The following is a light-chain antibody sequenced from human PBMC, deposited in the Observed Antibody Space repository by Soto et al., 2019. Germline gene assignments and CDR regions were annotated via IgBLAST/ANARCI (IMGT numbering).Light chain of an antibody. CDR2: GNS. J-gene: IGLJ1*01. CDR3: QSYDSSLSGYV. V-gene: IGLV1-40*01. CDR1: SCNIRAGDD. Sequence: LTQPRSVSGAPGQRVPISCTGTSCNIRAGDDVDWYEQLLGTASSLLIYGNSNRPLGVADRFSGSKSGTSASLAITGLQAEDEAEYYWQSYDSSLSGYVFGTGTKVTV.